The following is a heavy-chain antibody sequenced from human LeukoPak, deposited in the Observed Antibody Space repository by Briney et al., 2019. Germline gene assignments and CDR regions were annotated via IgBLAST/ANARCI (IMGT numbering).Heavy chain of an antibody. CDR3: ARTVVHENDYGDYVGYFDY. CDR1: GDIFTSYW. D-gene: IGHD4-17*01. Sequence: GESLKISCKGSGDIFTSYWIGWVRQMPGKGLEWMGIIYPGDSDTRYSPSFQGQVTISADKSISTAYLQWSSLKASDTAMYYCARTVVHENDYGDYVGYFDYWGQGTLVTVSS. V-gene: IGHV5-51*01. J-gene: IGHJ4*02. CDR2: IYPGDSDT.